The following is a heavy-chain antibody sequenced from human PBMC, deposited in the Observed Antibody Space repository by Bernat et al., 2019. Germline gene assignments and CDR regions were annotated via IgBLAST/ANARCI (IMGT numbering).Heavy chain of an antibody. CDR3: ARRPLVGGEKRGGFYFDY. V-gene: IGHV4-59*08. J-gene: IGHJ4*02. Sequence: QVQLQESGPGLVKPSETLSLTCTVSGGSISSYYWSWIRQPPGKGLEWIGYIYYSGRTNYNPSLKSRVTISVDTSKNQFSLKLSSVTAADTAVYYCARRPLVGGEKRGGFYFDYWGQGTLVTVSS. CDR1: GGSISSYY. CDR2: IYYSGRT. D-gene: IGHD1-26*01.